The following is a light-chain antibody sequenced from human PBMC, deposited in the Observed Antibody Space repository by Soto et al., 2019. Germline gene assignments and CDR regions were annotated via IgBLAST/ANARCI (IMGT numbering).Light chain of an antibody. CDR3: QQHGTSPFT. CDR1: QSISSSF. J-gene: IGKJ3*01. Sequence: EIVLTQSPGTLSLSPGERATLPCRASQSISSSFLTWYQQKPGQAPRLLIYGASNRAPGIPDRFSGSGSGTDFTLTISRREPEDFAVYYCQQHGTSPFTFGPGTKVDIK. V-gene: IGKV3-20*01. CDR2: GAS.